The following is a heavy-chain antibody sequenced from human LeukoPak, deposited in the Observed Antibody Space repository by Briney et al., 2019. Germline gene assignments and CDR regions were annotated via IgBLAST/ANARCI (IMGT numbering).Heavy chain of an antibody. Sequence: SETLSLTCTVSGGSISSYYWSWIRQPPGKGLEWIGYIYTSESTNYNPPLKSRVTISVDTSKNQFSLKLSSVTAADTAVYYCARLLGGYSGYVLSGFDPWGQGTLVTVSS. D-gene: IGHD5-12*01. CDR1: GGSISSYY. CDR2: IYTSEST. V-gene: IGHV4-4*09. CDR3: ARLLGGYSGYVLSGFDP. J-gene: IGHJ5*02.